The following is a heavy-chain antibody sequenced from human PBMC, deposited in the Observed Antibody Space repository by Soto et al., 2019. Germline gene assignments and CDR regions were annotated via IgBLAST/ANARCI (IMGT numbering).Heavy chain of an antibody. D-gene: IGHD6-25*01. Sequence: PGGSLRLSCAASGFTFSTYSMNWVRQAPGKGLEWVSVISASGGGTHYADSVKGRFTISRDNSKNTLYLQMHSLRVEDTAVYYCARDRERAPVDYWGQGTLVTVSS. V-gene: IGHV3-23*01. CDR2: ISASGGGT. J-gene: IGHJ4*02. CDR1: GFTFSTYS. CDR3: ARDRERAPVDY.